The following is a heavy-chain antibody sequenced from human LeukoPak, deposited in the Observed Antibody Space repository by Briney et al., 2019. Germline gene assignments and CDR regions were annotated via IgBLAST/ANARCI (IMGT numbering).Heavy chain of an antibody. V-gene: IGHV3-30-3*01. CDR3: ARDFLWFDP. J-gene: IGHJ5*02. CDR1: GFTFSYYA. Sequence: GGSLRLSCAASGFTFSYYAMDWVRQVPGKGLEWVAVISYDGSNKYYADSVKGRFTISRDNSKNTLYLQMNSLRAEDTAVYYCARDFLWFDPWGQGTLVTVSS. CDR2: ISYDGSNK. D-gene: IGHD2/OR15-2a*01.